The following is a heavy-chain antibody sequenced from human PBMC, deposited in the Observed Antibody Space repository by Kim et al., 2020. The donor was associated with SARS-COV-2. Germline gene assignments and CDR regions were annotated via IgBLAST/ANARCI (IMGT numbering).Heavy chain of an antibody. D-gene: IGHD1-20*01. V-gene: IGHV3-30*04. CDR3: ARAVRRYGDTDY. Sequence: GSLRLSCAASGFTFTTYAMHWVRQAPGKGLEWGAVISYDGSNKFYADSVKGRFPISRDNSKNTLYLQMNNLRSEDTAVYFCARAVRRYGDTDYWGQGTL. CDR2: ISYDGSNK. CDR1: GFTFTTYA. J-gene: IGHJ4*02.